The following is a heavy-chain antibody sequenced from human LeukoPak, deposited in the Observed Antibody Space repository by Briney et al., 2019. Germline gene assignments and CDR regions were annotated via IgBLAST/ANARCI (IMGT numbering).Heavy chain of an antibody. CDR3: ARGYGSSWFYFDY. CDR2: IIADGGSF. V-gene: IGHV3-74*01. D-gene: IGHD6-13*01. Sequence: GSLRLSCSAAGFTISASWKHWVRRVPGKGLVWVSRIIADGGSFCYADSVKGRFTTSRDNAKNTVYLQMNSLRAEDTAVYHWARGYGSSWFYFDYWGQGTPITVSS. CDR1: GFTISASW. J-gene: IGHJ4*02.